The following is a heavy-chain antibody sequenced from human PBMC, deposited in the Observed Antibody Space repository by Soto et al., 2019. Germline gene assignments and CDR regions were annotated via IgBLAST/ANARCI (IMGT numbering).Heavy chain of an antibody. CDR2: ISYDGSNK. D-gene: IGHD3-10*01. CDR3: ARDMMVRGVTYGMDV. J-gene: IGHJ6*02. Sequence: QVQLVESGGGVVQPGRSLRLSCAASGFTFSSYAMHWVRQAPGKGLEWVAVISYDGSNKYYADSVKGRFTISRDNSKNTLYLQMTSLRAEDTAVYYCARDMMVRGVTYGMDVWGQGTTVTVSS. CDR1: GFTFSSYA. V-gene: IGHV3-30-3*01.